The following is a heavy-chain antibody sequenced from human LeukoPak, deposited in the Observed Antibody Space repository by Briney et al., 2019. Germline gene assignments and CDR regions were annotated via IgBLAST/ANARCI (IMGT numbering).Heavy chain of an antibody. J-gene: IGHJ4*02. V-gene: IGHV4-39*02. CDR2: INYSGNT. CDR3: AREENNYGSSPALDK. Sequence: PSETVSLTCTVSGGSNGRLGDYWGWIRQPPGKGLEWIGSINYSGNTYYTPSLKSRVAISVDTSKNQFSLKLRSVTAADTAVYYCAREENNYGSSPALDKWGQGTLVTVSS. D-gene: IGHD3-10*01. CDR1: GGSNGRLGDY.